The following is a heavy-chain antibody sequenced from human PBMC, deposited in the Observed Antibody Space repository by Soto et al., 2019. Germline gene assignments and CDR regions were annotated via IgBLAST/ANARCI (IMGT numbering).Heavy chain of an antibody. CDR1: GGSFSGYY. D-gene: IGHD6-19*01. CDR3: AREDALAVAGTGKLDY. J-gene: IGHJ4*02. CDR2: INHSGST. V-gene: IGHV4-34*01. Sequence: QVQLQQWGAGLLKPSETLSLTCAVYGGSFSGYYWSWIRQPPGKGLEWIGEINHSGSTNYNPSLKRRVTISVDTSKNQFSLKLSSVTAADTAVYYCAREDALAVAGTGKLDYWGQGTLVTVSS.